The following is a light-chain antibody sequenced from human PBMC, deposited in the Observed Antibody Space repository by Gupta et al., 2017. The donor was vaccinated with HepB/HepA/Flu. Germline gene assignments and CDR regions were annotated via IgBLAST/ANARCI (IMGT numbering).Light chain of an antibody. V-gene: IGLV2-23*02. J-gene: IGLJ3*02. Sequence: HSALTQPAPVSGSPGQSLTITCTGTSSDVGKYDIVSWYQQHPGKAPKLLIFEVTKRPSGVSNRFSGSKSGNTASLTISGLQAEDEGDYYCCSYAGLWITVFGGGTKLTVL. CDR1: SSDVGKYDI. CDR3: CSYAGLWITV. CDR2: EVT.